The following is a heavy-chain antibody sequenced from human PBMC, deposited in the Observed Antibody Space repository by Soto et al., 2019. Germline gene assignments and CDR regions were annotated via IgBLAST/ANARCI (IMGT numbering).Heavy chain of an antibody. J-gene: IGHJ5*02. V-gene: IGHV1-18*01. CDR3: ARFRPHGFDP. Sequence: ASVKLSCKASGDSLTSYGISWVRPAPGQGLEWMGWISAYNGNTNYAQKLQGRVTMTTDTSTSTAYMELRSLRSDDTAVYYCARFRPHGFDPWGQGTLVTVSS. CDR1: GDSLTSYG. CDR2: ISAYNGNT.